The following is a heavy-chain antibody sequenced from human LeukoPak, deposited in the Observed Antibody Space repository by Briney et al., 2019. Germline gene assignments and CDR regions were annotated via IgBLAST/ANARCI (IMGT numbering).Heavy chain of an antibody. D-gene: IGHD3-3*01. CDR2: SSSSSSYI. Sequence: RCALTLSCAASGFTFISCSMNWLRQAPGRGLEGVSSSSSSSSYIYYADAVKGRFTISRDNAKNSLYLQMNSLRAEDTAVYYCARGRVVTYYDFWSGFMDFDYWGQGTLVTVSS. CDR1: GFTFISCS. V-gene: IGHV3-21*01. J-gene: IGHJ4*02. CDR3: ARGRVVTYYDFWSGFMDFDY.